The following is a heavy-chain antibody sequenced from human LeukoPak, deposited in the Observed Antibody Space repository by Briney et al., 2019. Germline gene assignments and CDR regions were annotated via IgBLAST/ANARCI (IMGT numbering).Heavy chain of an antibody. CDR3: ARSRHIVVVIAPGAFDI. D-gene: IGHD2-21*01. J-gene: IGHJ3*02. CDR2: IIPIFGTA. Sequence: SVKVSCKASGGTFSSYAISWVRQAPGQGLEWMGGIIPIFGTANYAQKFQGRVTITTDESTSTAYMELSSLRSEDTAVYYCARSRHIVVVIAPGAFDIWGQGTMVTVSS. CDR1: GGTFSSYA. V-gene: IGHV1-69*05.